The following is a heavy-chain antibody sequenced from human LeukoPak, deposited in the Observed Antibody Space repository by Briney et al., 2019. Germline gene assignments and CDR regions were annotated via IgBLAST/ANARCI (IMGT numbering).Heavy chain of an antibody. CDR3: AREAYRNYFVY. V-gene: IGHV4-59*01. J-gene: IGHJ4*02. CDR2: IYYSGST. D-gene: IGHD2-2*01. CDR1: GGSLSSYY. Sequence: SETLSLTCTVAGGSLSSYYWSWIRQPPGKGLEWIGYIYYSGSTNYNPSLKSRVTRSVDTSTCQFSLKLSSVTAADTAVYYCAREAYRNYFVYWGQGTLVTVSS.